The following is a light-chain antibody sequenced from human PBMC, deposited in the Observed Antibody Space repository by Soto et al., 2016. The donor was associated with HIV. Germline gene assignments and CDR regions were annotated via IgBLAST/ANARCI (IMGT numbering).Light chain of an antibody. V-gene: IGLV3-21*03. CDR2: DDS. CDR1: NVGSKS. Sequence: SYVLTQPPSLSVAPRKTARITCGGNNVGSKSVQWYQQKPGQAPILVLYDDSDRPSGIPERFSGSNSGDTATLTISRVEAGDEADYYCQVWDASTDLVVFGRRD. CDR3: QVWDASTDLVV. J-gene: IGLJ2*01.